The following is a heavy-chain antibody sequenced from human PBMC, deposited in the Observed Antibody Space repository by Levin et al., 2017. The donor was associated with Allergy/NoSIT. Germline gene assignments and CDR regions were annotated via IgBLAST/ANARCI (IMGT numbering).Heavy chain of an antibody. J-gene: IGHJ4*02. D-gene: IGHD1-26*01. CDR1: GDSINSYF. Sequence: PSETLSLTCFVSGDSINSYFWSWIRQPPGKGLEWIGYISYSGSTAYHTSLKSRVSISVDTSKNQFSLRLSSVTTADTAVYYCARGVGARGSNLDYWGRGTLVTVSS. V-gene: IGHV4-59*01. CDR2: ISYSGST. CDR3: ARGVGARGSNLDY.